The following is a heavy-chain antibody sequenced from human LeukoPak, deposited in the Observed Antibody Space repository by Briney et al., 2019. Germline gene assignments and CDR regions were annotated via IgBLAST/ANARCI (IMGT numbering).Heavy chain of an antibody. D-gene: IGHD6-19*01. V-gene: IGHV4-4*07. Sequence: PSETLSLTCTVSGVSISSHYWNWIRQPAGKGLEWIGRMYINGNTKYNPSLRSRVTMSVDTSRNQFSLRLSSVTAADTAVYFCAGTYSSPNYFDYWGRGTPVTVSS. CDR3: AGTYSSPNYFDY. CDR2: MYINGNT. J-gene: IGHJ4*02. CDR1: GVSISSHY.